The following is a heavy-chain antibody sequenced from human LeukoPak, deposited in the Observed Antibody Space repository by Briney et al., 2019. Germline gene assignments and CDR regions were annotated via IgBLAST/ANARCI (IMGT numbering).Heavy chain of an antibody. V-gene: IGHV1-18*04. CDR3: ARGDSGGSGYCRSTSCYPLPYYGMDV. Sequence: ASVKVSCKASGYTFTSYGISWVRQAPGQGLEWMGWISAYNGNTNYAQKLQGRVTMTTDTSTSTAYMELRSLRSDDTAVYYCARGDSGGSGYCRSTSCYPLPYYGMDVWGKGTTVTVSS. J-gene: IGHJ6*04. CDR2: ISAYNGNT. CDR1: GYTFTSYG. D-gene: IGHD2-2*01.